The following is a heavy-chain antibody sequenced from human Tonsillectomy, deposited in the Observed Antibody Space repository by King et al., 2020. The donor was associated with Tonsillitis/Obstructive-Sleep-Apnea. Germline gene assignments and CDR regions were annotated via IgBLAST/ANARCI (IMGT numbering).Heavy chain of an antibody. CDR2: INSDGSST. D-gene: IGHD3-3*01. CDR1: GFTFSSYW. CDR3: ARGATYDFWSSYPLDFDY. V-gene: IGHV3-74*01. Sequence: VQLVESGGGLVQPGGSLRLSCAASGFTFSSYWMHWVRHAPGKGLVWVSRINSDGSSTTYADSVKGRFTISRDNAKNTLYLQMNSLRAEDTAVYYCARGATYDFWSSYPLDFDYWGQGTLVTVSS. J-gene: IGHJ4*02.